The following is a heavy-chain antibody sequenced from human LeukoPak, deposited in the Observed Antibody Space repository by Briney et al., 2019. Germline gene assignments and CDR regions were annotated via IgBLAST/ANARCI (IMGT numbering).Heavy chain of an antibody. J-gene: IGHJ3*02. CDR3: ARPTWPHDAFDI. D-gene: IGHD5-12*01. Sequence: QAGVSLRLSCAASGFTVSSNYMSWVRQAPGKGLEWVSVIYSGGSTYYADSVKGRFTISRDNSKNTLYLQMNSLRAEDTAVYYCARPTWPHDAFDIWGQGTMVTVSS. CDR1: GFTVSSNY. V-gene: IGHV3-53*01. CDR2: IYSGGST.